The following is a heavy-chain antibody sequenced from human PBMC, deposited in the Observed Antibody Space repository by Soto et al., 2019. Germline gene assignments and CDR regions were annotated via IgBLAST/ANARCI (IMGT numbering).Heavy chain of an antibody. Sequence: QMQLVQSGPEVKKPGTSVKVSCKGSGYTFTNSAVQWVRQARGQRLEWMGWIVVGSGDTKYAQKFQERVTFTRDVSTSTAYMELSSLKSEDTAVYYCAADVGYFWGQGTLVTVSS. CDR1: GYTFTNSA. CDR3: AADVGYF. V-gene: IGHV1-58*01. D-gene: IGHD1-26*01. CDR2: IVVGSGDT. J-gene: IGHJ4*02.